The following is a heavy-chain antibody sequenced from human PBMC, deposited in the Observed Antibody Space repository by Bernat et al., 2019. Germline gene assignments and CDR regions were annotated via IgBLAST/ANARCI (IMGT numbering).Heavy chain of an antibody. CDR2: IKSKTDGGTT. J-gene: IGHJ4*02. Sequence: EVQLVESGGGLVKPGGSLRLSCAASGFTFSNAWMSWVRQAPGKGLEWVGRIKSKTDGGTTDYAAPVKGRFTISRDDSKNTLYLQMNSLKTEDTAVYYCTTREGRYYDTRLKYYFDYWGQGTLVTVSS. CDR1: GFTFSNAW. V-gene: IGHV3-15*01. D-gene: IGHD3-22*01. CDR3: TTREGRYYDTRLKYYFDY.